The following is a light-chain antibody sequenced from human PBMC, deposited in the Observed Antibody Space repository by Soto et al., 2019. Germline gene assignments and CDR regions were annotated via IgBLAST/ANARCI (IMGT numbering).Light chain of an antibody. V-gene: IGLV2-14*01. CDR1: SSDVGAYDY. Sequence: LTQPASVSGSPGQSIAIACTGTSSDVGAYDYVSWYQQHPGKAPKVMIYDVTNRPSGVSNRFSGSKSGNTASLTISGPQAEDEADYYCSSYTSSSTYVFGTGTKVTVL. CDR2: DVT. CDR3: SSYTSSSTYV. J-gene: IGLJ1*01.